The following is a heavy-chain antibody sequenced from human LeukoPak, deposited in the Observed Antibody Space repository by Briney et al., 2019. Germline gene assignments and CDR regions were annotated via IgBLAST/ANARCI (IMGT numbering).Heavy chain of an antibody. CDR2: ISWNSGSI. V-gene: IGHV3-9*01. CDR1: GFTFDDYA. CDR3: ARAYFDY. Sequence: QTGGSLRLSCAASGFTFDDYAMHWVRQAPGKGLEWVSGISWNSGSIGYADSVKGRFTISRDNSKNTLYLQMNSLRVDDTAVYYCARAYFDYWGQGTLVTVSS. J-gene: IGHJ4*02.